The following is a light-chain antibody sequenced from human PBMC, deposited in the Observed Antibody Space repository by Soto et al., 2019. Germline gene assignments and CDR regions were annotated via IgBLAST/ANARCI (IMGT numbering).Light chain of an antibody. V-gene: IGLV4-69*01. J-gene: IGLJ3*02. Sequence: QSVLTQSPSASASLGASVKLTCTLSSGHSSYAIAWHQQQPEKGPRYLMKLNSDGSHSKGDGIPDRFSGSSSGAERYLTIFSLQSGDEADCYCQTWGTGIWVFGGGTKVTVL. CDR3: QTWGTGIWV. CDR2: LNSDGSH. CDR1: SGHSSYA.